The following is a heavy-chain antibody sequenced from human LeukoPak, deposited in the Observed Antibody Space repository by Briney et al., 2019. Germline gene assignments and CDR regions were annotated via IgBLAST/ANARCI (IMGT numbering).Heavy chain of an antibody. CDR3: ARDKYYYDS. Sequence: SETLSLTCTVSGASISSDYWSWIRQPPGKGLEWIGYIYHSGHTMSNPSLKSRVTISIDTSNNQFSLKLSSVTAADTAVYYCARDKYYYDSWGQGTLVTVSS. CDR1: GASISSDY. J-gene: IGHJ4*02. D-gene: IGHD3-22*01. V-gene: IGHV4-59*01. CDR2: IYHSGHT.